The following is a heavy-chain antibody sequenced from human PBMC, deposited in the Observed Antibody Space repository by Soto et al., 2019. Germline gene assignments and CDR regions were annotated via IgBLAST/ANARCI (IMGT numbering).Heavy chain of an antibody. V-gene: IGHV3-30*18. Sequence: QMQLVESGGGVVQPGRSLRLSCAASGFTFSNYGMHWVRQAPGKGLEWVALIPYDGSNKYYADSVKGRFTISRDNSKNTLYLQMNSLGAEDTAVYYCAKNWARYWRRTNCYRVDYWGQGTLVIVSS. D-gene: IGHD2-2*02. CDR2: IPYDGSNK. CDR3: AKNWARYWRRTNCYRVDY. J-gene: IGHJ4*02. CDR1: GFTFSNYG.